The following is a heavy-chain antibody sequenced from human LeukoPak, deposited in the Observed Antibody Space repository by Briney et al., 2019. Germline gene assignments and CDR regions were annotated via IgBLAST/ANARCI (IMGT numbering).Heavy chain of an antibody. D-gene: IGHD5-24*01. CDR3: AKDGGGYNDY. Sequence: GGSLRLSCAASGFTFSSYWMHWVRQAPGKGLEWMAFILHDGSNKYYADSVKGRFTISRDNSKNTLYLQMNSLRPEDTAVYYCAKDGGGYNDYWGQGTLVTVSS. CDR1: GFTFSSYW. CDR2: ILHDGSNK. V-gene: IGHV3-30*02. J-gene: IGHJ4*02.